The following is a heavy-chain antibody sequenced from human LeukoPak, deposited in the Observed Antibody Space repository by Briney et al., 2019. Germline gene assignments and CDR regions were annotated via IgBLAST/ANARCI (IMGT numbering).Heavy chain of an antibody. CDR2: IYPGDSDT. CDR1: GYSFTSYW. Sequence: GESLKISCKGSGYSFTSYWIGWVRHMPGKGLEWMGVIYPGDSDTRYSPSFQGQVTISADKSISTAYLQWSSLKASDTAMYYCARPSGWELRGGWFDPWGQGTLVTVSS. J-gene: IGHJ5*02. V-gene: IGHV5-51*01. CDR3: ARPSGWELRGGWFDP. D-gene: IGHD1-26*01.